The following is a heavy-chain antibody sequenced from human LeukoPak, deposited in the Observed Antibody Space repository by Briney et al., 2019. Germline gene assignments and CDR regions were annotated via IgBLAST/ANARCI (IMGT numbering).Heavy chain of an antibody. D-gene: IGHD3-10*01. J-gene: IGHJ3*02. CDR1: GFPFSSFE. V-gene: IGHV3-33*08. Sequence: PGGSLRLSCAASGFPFSSFEMNWVRQAPGKGLEWVAVIWYDGSNKYYADSVKGRFTISRDNSKNTLYLQMNSLRAEDTAVYYCARDPGDYYGSGSSDAFDIWGQGTMVTVSS. CDR2: IWYDGSNK. CDR3: ARDPGDYYGSGSSDAFDI.